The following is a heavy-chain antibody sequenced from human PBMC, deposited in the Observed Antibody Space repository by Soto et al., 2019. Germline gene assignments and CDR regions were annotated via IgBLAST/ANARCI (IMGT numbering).Heavy chain of an antibody. J-gene: IGHJ4*02. CDR1: GFTFSSYW. CDR3: ARDLEQQLAVDY. V-gene: IGHV3-7*01. D-gene: IGHD6-13*01. Sequence: GSLRLSCAASGFTFSSYWMGWVRQAPGKGLEWVANIKQDGSEKYYVDSVKGRFTISRDNAKNSLYLQMNSLRAEDTAVYYCARDLEQQLAVDYWGQGTLVTVSS. CDR2: IKQDGSEK.